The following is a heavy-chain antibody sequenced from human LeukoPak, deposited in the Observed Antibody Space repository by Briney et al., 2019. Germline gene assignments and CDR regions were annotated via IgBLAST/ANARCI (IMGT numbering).Heavy chain of an antibody. CDR3: AREHSSSWDQFDY. V-gene: IGHV4-59*12. J-gene: IGHJ4*02. D-gene: IGHD6-13*01. CDR2: IYYSGST. Sequence: SETLSLTCTVSGGSISSYYWSWIRQPPGKGLEWIGYIYYSGSTNYNPSLKSRVTISVDTSKNQFSLKLSSVTAADRAVYYCAREHSSSWDQFDYWGQGTLVTVSS. CDR1: GGSISSYY.